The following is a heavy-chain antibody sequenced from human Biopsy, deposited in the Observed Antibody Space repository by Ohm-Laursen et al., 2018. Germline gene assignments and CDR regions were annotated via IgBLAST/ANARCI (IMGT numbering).Heavy chain of an antibody. CDR3: ARHAPSYSGSYWGYFDL. Sequence: SDTLSLTCTVSGGSISRYYWSWIRQPPGKGLEWIGYIYYTGSTNYNPSLKSRVTISVDTSMNHLSLRLTSVTAADTAVYYCARHAPSYSGSYWGYFDLWGRGTLVTVSS. V-gene: IGHV4-59*08. CDR2: IYYTGST. CDR1: GGSISRYY. D-gene: IGHD1-26*01. J-gene: IGHJ2*01.